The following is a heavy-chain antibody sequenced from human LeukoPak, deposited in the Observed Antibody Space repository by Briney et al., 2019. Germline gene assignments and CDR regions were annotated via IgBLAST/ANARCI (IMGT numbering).Heavy chain of an antibody. V-gene: IGHV4-30-4*01. CDR3: ARAGGGRYGSGRGVLDV. D-gene: IGHD3-10*01. Sequence: PSETLSHTCTVSGGSISSGDYYWSWIRQPPGKGLEWIGYIYYSGSTYYNPSLKSRVTISVDTSKNQFSLKLSSVTAADTAVYYCARAGGGRYGSGRGVLDVWGQGTTVTVSS. J-gene: IGHJ6*02. CDR1: GGSISSGDYY. CDR2: IYYSGST.